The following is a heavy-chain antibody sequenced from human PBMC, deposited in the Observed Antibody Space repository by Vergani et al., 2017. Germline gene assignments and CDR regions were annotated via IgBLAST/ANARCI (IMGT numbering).Heavy chain of an antibody. CDR3: TRGYGDYGAD. V-gene: IGHV4-4*03. D-gene: IGHD4-17*01. J-gene: IGHJ4*02. CDR2: IYHSGTT. Sequence: QMQLQESGPGLVKPPGTLSLTCAVSGGSVSSSSWWSWARQPPGKGLEWIGEIYHSGTTNFNPSLKSRVTMSIDKSKNQFSLKLNSVTAADTAVYYCTRGYGDYGADWGQGILVTVSS. CDR1: GGSVSSSSW.